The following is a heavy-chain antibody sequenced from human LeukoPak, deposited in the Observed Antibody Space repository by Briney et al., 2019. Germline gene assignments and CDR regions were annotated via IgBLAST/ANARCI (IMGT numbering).Heavy chain of an antibody. Sequence: GGSLRLSCAASGFAFSSYWMSGVRQAPGKGLEWVANIKQDGSEKYYVDSVKGRFTISRDNAKNSLYLQMNSLRAEDTAVYYCASSSRYWYFDYWGQGTLVTVSS. CDR1: GFAFSSYW. CDR3: ASSSRYWYFDY. D-gene: IGHD6-13*01. J-gene: IGHJ4*02. V-gene: IGHV3-7*01. CDR2: IKQDGSEK.